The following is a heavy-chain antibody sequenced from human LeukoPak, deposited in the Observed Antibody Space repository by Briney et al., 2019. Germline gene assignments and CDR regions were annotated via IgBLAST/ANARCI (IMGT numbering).Heavy chain of an antibody. Sequence: PGGSLRLSCAASGFTFNSYSMNCVRQAPGKGLEWVSSITDRGSDTYYADSVKGQFTISRDNSKNTLYLQMNSLRVEDTAVYYCAKGSRGNYDYWGQGTLVTVSS. CDR2: ITDRGSDT. V-gene: IGHV3-23*01. D-gene: IGHD1-7*01. J-gene: IGHJ4*02. CDR3: AKGSRGNYDY. CDR1: GFTFNSYS.